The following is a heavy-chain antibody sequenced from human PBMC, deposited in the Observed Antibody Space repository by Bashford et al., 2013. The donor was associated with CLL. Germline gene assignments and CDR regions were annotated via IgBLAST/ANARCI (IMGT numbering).Heavy chain of an antibody. D-gene: IGHD3-22*01. J-gene: IGHJ3*02. Sequence: SETLSLTCTVSGVSINDYYWTWIRQSPGKGLEWIGCIYYSGSTNYNPSLKSRVTISVDTSKNQFSLKLSSVTAADTAVYYCARERTRTYYYDSSWEADAFDIWGQGTMVTVSS. CDR3: ARERTRTYYYDSSWEADAFDI. CDR2: IYYSGST. V-gene: IGHV4-59*01. CDR1: GVSINDYY.